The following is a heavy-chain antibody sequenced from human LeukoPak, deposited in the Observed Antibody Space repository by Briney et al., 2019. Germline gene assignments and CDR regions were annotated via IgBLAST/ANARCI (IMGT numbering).Heavy chain of an antibody. J-gene: IGHJ5*02. CDR1: DGSFSNYY. V-gene: IGHV4-34*01. CDR3: ARHVGFITMVRGVINNNWFDP. CDR2: INHSGST. Sequence: PSETLSLTCAVYDGSFSNYYWIWIRQPPGKGLEWIGEINHSGSTNYNPSLKSRVTISVDTSKKQFSLKLSSVTAADTAVYYCARHVGFITMVRGVINNNWFDPWGQGTLVTVSS. D-gene: IGHD3-10*01.